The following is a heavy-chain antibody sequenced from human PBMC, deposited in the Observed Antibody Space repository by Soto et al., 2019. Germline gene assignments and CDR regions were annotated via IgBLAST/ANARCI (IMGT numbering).Heavy chain of an antibody. V-gene: IGHV4-39*01. CDR3: ARQSWSDYFDWPNYYYGMDV. D-gene: IGHD3-9*01. CDR2: IYYSGST. CDR1: GGSISSSSYY. J-gene: IGHJ6*02. Sequence: SETLSLTCTVSGGSISSSSYYWGWIRQPPGKGLEWIGSIYYSGSTYYNPSLKSRVTISVDTSKNQFSMKLSSVTAADTAVYYCARQSWSDYFDWPNYYYGMDVWGQGTTVTVSS.